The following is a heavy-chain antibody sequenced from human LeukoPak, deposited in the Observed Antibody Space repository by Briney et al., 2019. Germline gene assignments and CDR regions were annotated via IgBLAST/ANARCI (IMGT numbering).Heavy chain of an antibody. Sequence: AGGSLRLSCAASGFTFSDYYMSWIRQAPGKGLEWVSYISSSGSTIYYADSVKGRFTISRDNAKNSLYLQMNSLRAEDTVVYYCAREIYDFWSGYFPNYYYYYMDVWGKGTTVTVSS. CDR2: ISSSGSTI. CDR3: AREIYDFWSGYFPNYYYYYMDV. CDR1: GFTFSDYY. J-gene: IGHJ6*03. V-gene: IGHV3-11*04. D-gene: IGHD3-3*01.